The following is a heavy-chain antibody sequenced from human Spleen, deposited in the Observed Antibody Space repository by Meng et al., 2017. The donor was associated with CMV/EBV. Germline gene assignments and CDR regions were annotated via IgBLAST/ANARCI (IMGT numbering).Heavy chain of an antibody. D-gene: IGHD4-17*01. CDR2: IDPNSDGP. J-gene: IGHJ3*02. Sequence: ASVKVSCKASGYTFTGYYIHWVRQAPGQGLEWMGWIDPNSDGPNYAQKFQGRVTLTRDTSINTAYMELRRLRSDDTAVYYCARVRAHGDFDDAFDIWGQGTMVTVSS. CDR3: ARVRAHGDFDDAFDI. V-gene: IGHV1-2*02. CDR1: GYTFTGYY.